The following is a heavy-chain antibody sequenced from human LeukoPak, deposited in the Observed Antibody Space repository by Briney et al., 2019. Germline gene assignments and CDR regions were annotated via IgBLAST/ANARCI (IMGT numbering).Heavy chain of an antibody. J-gene: IGHJ4*02. CDR2: IIPIFGTA. D-gene: IGHD3-22*01. V-gene: IGHV1-69*05. CDR3: ARNNYYDSSGLAY. Sequence: SVKVSCKASGYTFTDYTMHWLRQAPGQGLEWMGGIIPIFGTANYAQKFQGRVTMTTDTSTSTAYMELRSLRSDDTAVYYCARNNYYDSSGLAYWGQGTLVTVSS. CDR1: GYTFTDYT.